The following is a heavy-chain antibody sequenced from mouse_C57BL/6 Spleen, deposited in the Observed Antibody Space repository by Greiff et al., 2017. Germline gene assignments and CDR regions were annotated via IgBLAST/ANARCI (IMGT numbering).Heavy chain of an antibody. CDR2: INPNNGGT. V-gene: IGHV1-26*01. D-gene: IGHD2-2*01. Sequence: EVQLQQSGPELVKPGASVKISCKASGYTFTDYYMNWVKQSHGKSLEWIGDINPNNGGTSYNQKFKGKATLTVDKSSSTAYMELRSLTSEDSAVYYCARIYYGYDFDYWGQGTTLTVSS. J-gene: IGHJ2*01. CDR3: ARIYYGYDFDY. CDR1: GYTFTDYY.